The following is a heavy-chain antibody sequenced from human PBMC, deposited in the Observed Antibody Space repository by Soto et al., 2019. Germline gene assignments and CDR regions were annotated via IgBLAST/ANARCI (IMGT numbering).Heavy chain of an antibody. Sequence: PSETLSLTCTVSGGSISSYYWGWIRQPPGKGLEWIGYIYYSGSTNYNPSLKSRVTISVDTSKNQFSLKLSSVTTADTAVYYCARNYYDSSGSGFDNWFDPWGQGTLVTVSS. CDR1: GGSISSYY. CDR3: ARNYYDSSGSGFDNWFDP. J-gene: IGHJ5*02. D-gene: IGHD3-22*01. CDR2: IYYSGST. V-gene: IGHV4-59*01.